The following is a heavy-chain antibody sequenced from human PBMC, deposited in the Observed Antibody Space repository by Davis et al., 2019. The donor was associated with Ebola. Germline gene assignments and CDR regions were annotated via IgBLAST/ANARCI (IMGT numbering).Heavy chain of an antibody. D-gene: IGHD3-9*01. CDR3: ARGPYDILTGYSTVAAFDI. CDR2: ISGSGGST. V-gene: IGHV3-23*01. Sequence: GGSLRLSCAASGFTFSSYAMSWVRQAPGKGLEWVSAISGSGGSTYYADSVKGRFTISRDNSKNTLYLQMNSLRAEDTAVYYCARGPYDILTGYSTVAAFDIWGQGTMVTVSS. J-gene: IGHJ3*02. CDR1: GFTFSSYA.